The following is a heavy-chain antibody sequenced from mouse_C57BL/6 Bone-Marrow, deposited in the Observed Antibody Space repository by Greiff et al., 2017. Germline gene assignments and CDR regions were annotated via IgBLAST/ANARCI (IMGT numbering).Heavy chain of an antibody. CDR1: GFTFSSYG. J-gene: IGHJ2*01. D-gene: IGHD3-3*01. Sequence: EVKLVESGGDLVKPGGSLKLSCAASGFTFSSYGMSWVRQTPDKRLEWVATISSGGSYTYYPDSVKGRFTISRDNAKNTLYLQMSSLKAEDTAMYYCAGGLGDVDYWGQGTTLTVSS. V-gene: IGHV5-6*01. CDR3: AGGLGDVDY. CDR2: ISSGGSYT.